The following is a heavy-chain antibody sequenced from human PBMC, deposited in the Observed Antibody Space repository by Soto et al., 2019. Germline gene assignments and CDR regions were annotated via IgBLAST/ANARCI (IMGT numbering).Heavy chain of an antibody. CDR2: ISGYNGQT. V-gene: IGHV1-18*01. J-gene: IGHJ6*02. CDR3: ARDGRKQLWVEGLIAMDV. D-gene: IGHD5-18*01. CDR1: AYTFTTYG. Sequence: QVQLVQSGPEVKKPGASVKVSCKASAYTFTTYGISWVRQAPGQGLEWMGWISGYNGQTNYAQKFRGRVSISTDTATSTAYTELRSLRSDDTAMYYCARDGRKQLWVEGLIAMDVWGQGTTVTVSS.